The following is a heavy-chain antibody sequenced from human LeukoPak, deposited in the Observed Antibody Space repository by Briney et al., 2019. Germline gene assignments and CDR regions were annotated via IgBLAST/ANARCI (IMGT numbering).Heavy chain of an antibody. CDR1: GGSISSYY. V-gene: IGHV4-59*08. D-gene: IGHD3-10*01. CDR2: IYYSGST. Sequence: PSETLSLTCSVSGGSISSYYWTWIRQPPGKGLEWIGYIYYSGSTKYNPSLKSRVTMSVDTSKNHFSLKLSSVTAADTAVYYCARTYYYGSGSYYPFDYWGQGTLVTVSS. CDR3: ARTYYYGSGSYYPFDY. J-gene: IGHJ4*02.